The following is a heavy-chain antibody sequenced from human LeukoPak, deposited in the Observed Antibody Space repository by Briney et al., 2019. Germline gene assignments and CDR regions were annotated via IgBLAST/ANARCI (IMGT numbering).Heavy chain of an antibody. Sequence: GGSLRLSCAASGFTFSSYAMHLVRQAPGKGLEYVSAISSNGGSTYYANSVKGRFTISRDNSKNTLYLQMGSLRAEDMAVYYCARDSRTSQWLRETRWFDPWGQGTLVTVSS. CDR1: GFTFSSYA. D-gene: IGHD5-12*01. CDR3: ARDSRTSQWLRETRWFDP. V-gene: IGHV3-64*01. J-gene: IGHJ5*02. CDR2: ISSNGGST.